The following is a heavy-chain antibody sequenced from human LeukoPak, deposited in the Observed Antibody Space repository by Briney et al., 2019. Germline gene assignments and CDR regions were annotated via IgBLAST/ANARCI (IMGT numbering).Heavy chain of an antibody. D-gene: IGHD6-13*01. V-gene: IGHV3-48*03. CDR1: GFTFSSYE. CDR3: ARVSRVAYSSSWYLDY. CDR2: ISSSGSTI. J-gene: IGHJ4*02. Sequence: GGSLRLSCAASGFTFSSYEMNWVRQAPGKGLEWVSYISSSGSTIYYADSVKGRFTISRDNAKNSLYLQMNSLRADDTAMYYCARVSRVAYSSSWYLDYWGQGTLVTVSS.